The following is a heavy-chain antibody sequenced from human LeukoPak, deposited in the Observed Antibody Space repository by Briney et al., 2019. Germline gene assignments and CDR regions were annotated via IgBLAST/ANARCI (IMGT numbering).Heavy chain of an antibody. D-gene: IGHD5-12*01. V-gene: IGHV1-69*05. J-gene: IGHJ6*02. CDR2: IIPIFGTA. CDR1: GSTFSSYA. CDR3: ATDGATDGMHV. Sequence: GSSVKVSCKASGSTFSSYAISWVRQAPGQGLEWMGGIIPIFGTANYAQNFQDRVAMTRDTSTSTVYMELTSLTSDDTAVYYRATDGATDGMHVWGQGTTVTVSS.